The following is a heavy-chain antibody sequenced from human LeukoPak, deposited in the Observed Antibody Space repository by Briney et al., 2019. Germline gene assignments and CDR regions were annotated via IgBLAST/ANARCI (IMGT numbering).Heavy chain of an antibody. V-gene: IGHV4-61*02. CDR1: GGSISSGSYY. J-gene: IGHJ3*02. CDR3: AREDSSGTTAFDI. Sequence: SETLSLTCTVSGGSISSGSYYWSWIRQPAGKGLEWIGRIYTSGSTNYNPSLKSRVTISVDTSKNQFSLKLSSVTAADTAVYYCAREDSSGTTAFDIWGQGTMVTVSS. D-gene: IGHD3-22*01. CDR2: IYTSGST.